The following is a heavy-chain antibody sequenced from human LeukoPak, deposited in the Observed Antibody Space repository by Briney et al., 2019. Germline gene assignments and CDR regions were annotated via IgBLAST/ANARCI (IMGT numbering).Heavy chain of an antibody. CDR1: GFTFDDYA. CDR2: IRSRSSYI. D-gene: IGHD2-2*01. CDR3: ARDPLYCSSTSCHPYYFDY. Sequence: PGRSLRLSCAASGFTFDDYAMHWVRQAPGKGLEWVSSIRSRSSYIYYADSVKGRFTISRDNAKNSMYLQMNSLRAEDTAVYYCARDPLYCSSTSCHPYYFDYWGQGTLVTVSS. J-gene: IGHJ4*02. V-gene: IGHV3-21*01.